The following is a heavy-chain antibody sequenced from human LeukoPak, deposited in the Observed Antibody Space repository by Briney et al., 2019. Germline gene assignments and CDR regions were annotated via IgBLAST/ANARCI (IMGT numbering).Heavy chain of an antibody. J-gene: IGHJ5*02. CDR3: ARWTYDYDFWSGYSPGGWFDP. CDR1: GYTFTSYD. V-gene: IGHV1-8*01. D-gene: IGHD3-3*01. Sequence: ASVKVSCKASGYTFTSYDINWVRQATGQGLEWMGWMNPNSGNTGYAQKLQGRVTMTRNTSISTAYMELSSLRSEDTAVYYCARWTYDYDFWSGYSPGGWFDPWGQGTLVTVSS. CDR2: MNPNSGNT.